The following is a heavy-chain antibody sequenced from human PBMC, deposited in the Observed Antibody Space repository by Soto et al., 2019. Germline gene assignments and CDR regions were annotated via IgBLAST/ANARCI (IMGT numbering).Heavy chain of an antibody. Sequence: SETLSLTCTVSGGSISSGDYYWSWIRQPPGKGLEWIGYIYYSGSNYYNPSLKSRVTISVDTSKNQFSLKLSSVTAADTAVYYCAREGTYGSGSYFFDYWGQGTLVTVSS. CDR2: IYYSGSN. CDR3: AREGTYGSGSYFFDY. CDR1: GGSISSGDYY. V-gene: IGHV4-30-4*01. D-gene: IGHD3-10*01. J-gene: IGHJ4*02.